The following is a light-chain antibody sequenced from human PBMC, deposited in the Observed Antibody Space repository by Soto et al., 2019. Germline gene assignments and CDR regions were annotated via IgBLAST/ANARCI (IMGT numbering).Light chain of an antibody. V-gene: IGKV3-15*01. CDR3: PHYGNPRGT. CDR1: QRFSRN. CDR2: GAS. J-gene: IGKJ1*01. Sequence: KKMAQSPGTLSVSPGERATLSYRASQRFSRNLFCYQQKPGRAPRLLIYGASTRATGIPARFSGSGSGTEFTLTIRSLQAEAFALYYCPHYGNPRGTFGQGTKVDIK.